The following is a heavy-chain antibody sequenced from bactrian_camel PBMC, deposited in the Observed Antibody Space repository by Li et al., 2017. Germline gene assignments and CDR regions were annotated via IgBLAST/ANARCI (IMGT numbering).Heavy chain of an antibody. CDR2: IDAYSGST. CDR3: AAAATLLPLDEYKY. J-gene: IGHJ4*01. CDR1: GFTFGSYD. D-gene: IGHD3*01. V-gene: IGHV3S40*01. Sequence: VQLVESGGGLVQPGGSLRLSCAASGFTFGSYDMSWVRQAPGKGLEWVSEIDAYSGSTYYVESVKGRFAISRDNAKNMVYLQMNSLKPEDTAMYYCAAAATLLPLDEYKYWGQGTQVTVS.